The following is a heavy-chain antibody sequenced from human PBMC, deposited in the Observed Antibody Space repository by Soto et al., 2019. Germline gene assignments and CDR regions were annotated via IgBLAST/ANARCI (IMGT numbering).Heavy chain of an antibody. CDR1: GGSFSGYS. V-gene: IGHV4-34*01. D-gene: IGHD6-19*01. CDR2: INYTGTT. J-gene: IGHJ4*01. CDR3: AREGGSGWYYHDY. Sequence: SETLSLTCAVNGGSFSGYSWTWIRQAPGKGLDWIGEINYTGTTNYSPSLKSRVTLSVDTSKNQFSLELRSVSAADTAVYYCAREGGSGWYYHDYWGHGTLVTVSS.